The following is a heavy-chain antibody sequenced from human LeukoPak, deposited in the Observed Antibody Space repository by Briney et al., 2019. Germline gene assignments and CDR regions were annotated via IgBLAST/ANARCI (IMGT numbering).Heavy chain of an antibody. D-gene: IGHD3-10*01. J-gene: IGHJ4*02. Sequence: GGSLRLSCAASGLTFSSYSMNWVRQAPGKGLEWVSSISSSSSYIYYADSLKGRFTISRDNAKNTLYLQMNSLRVEDTAVYFCARGHVPGSTRHWDFWGQGTLVTVSS. CDR2: ISSSSSYI. V-gene: IGHV3-21*06. CDR3: ARGHVPGSTRHWDF. CDR1: GLTFSSYS.